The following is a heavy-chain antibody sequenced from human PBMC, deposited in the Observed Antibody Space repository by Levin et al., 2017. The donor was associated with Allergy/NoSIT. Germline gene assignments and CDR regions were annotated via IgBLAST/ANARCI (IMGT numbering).Heavy chain of an antibody. Sequence: GSLRLSCTVSGGSISSFYWTWIRQPPGKELEWIGYVDYSGSTNYNPSLKSRVTISVDTSKNQFSLKVNSVTAADTAVYYCAREKRTGLGSYYNYGVDVWGQGTTVTVSS. D-gene: IGHD3-10*01. CDR3: AREKRTGLGSYYNYGVDV. CDR2: VDYSGST. V-gene: IGHV4-59*01. CDR1: GGSISSFY. J-gene: IGHJ6*02.